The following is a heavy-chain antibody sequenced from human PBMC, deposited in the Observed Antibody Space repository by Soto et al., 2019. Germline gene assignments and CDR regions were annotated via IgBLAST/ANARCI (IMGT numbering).Heavy chain of an antibody. CDR1: GYTFTSYG. CDR2: ISAYNGNT. CDR3: ARDKYCTNGVCYTEVENYYGMDV. V-gene: IGHV1-18*01. J-gene: IGHJ6*02. D-gene: IGHD2-8*01. Sequence: GASVKVSCKASGYTFTSYGISWVRQAPGQGLEWMGWISAYNGNTNYAQKLQGRVTMTTDTSTSTAYMELRSLRSDDTAVYYCARDKYCTNGVCYTEVENYYGMDVWGQGTTVTVSS.